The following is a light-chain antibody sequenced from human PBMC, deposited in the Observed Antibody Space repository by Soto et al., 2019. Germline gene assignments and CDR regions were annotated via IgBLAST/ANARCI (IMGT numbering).Light chain of an antibody. J-gene: IGKJ1*01. CDR1: QSVSRR. CDR2: GAS. Sequence: EVVLTQSPGTLSLSPGGRATLSCRASQSVSRRLAWYQQRPGQSPRLLIYGASTRATGIPARFSGSGSGTEFTLTISSLQSEDFAVYYCQQYNNWPKTFGQGTKVDIK. CDR3: QQYNNWPKT. V-gene: IGKV3-15*01.